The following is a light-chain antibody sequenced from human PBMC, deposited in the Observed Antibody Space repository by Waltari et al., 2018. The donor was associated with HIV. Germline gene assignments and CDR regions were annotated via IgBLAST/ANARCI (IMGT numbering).Light chain of an antibody. Sequence: SYELTQPPSVSVSPGQTASIPCSGDKLGDKYACWYQQKPGQSPVLVIYKDGKRPAGILGRFSGFNAGNTATLTISGTQAMDEADYYCQAWDSDTPKVFGGGTKLTVL. CDR3: QAWDSDTPKV. V-gene: IGLV3-1*01. CDR2: KDG. J-gene: IGLJ2*01. CDR1: KLGDKY.